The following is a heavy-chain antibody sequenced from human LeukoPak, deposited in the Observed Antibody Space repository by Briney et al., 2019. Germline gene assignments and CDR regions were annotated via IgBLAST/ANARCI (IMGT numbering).Heavy chain of an antibody. CDR2: IYYSGST. V-gene: IGHV4-59*01. CDR1: GGSISSYY. CDR3: ARVPCCSSTSCYVWFDP. D-gene: IGHD2-2*01. J-gene: IGHJ5*02. Sequence: PSETLSLTCTVSGGSISSYYWSWIRQPPGNGLEWIGYIYYSGSTNYNPSLKSRVTISVDTSKNQFSLKLSSVTAADTAVYYCARVPCCSSTSCYVWFDPWAREPWSPSPQ.